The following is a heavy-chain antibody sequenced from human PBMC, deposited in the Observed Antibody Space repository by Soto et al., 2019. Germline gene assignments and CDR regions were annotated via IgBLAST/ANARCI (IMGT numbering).Heavy chain of an antibody. V-gene: IGHV3-21*01. J-gene: IGHJ3*02. CDR1: GFTFSSYS. CDR3: AREHSSPDSSSSGAFDI. D-gene: IGHD6-6*01. Sequence: GGSLRLSCAASGFTFSSYSMNWVRQAPGKGLEWVSSISSSSSYIYYADSVKGRFTISRDNAKNSLYLQMNSLRAEDTAVYYCAREHSSPDSSSSGAFDIWGQGTMVTVSS. CDR2: ISSSSSYI.